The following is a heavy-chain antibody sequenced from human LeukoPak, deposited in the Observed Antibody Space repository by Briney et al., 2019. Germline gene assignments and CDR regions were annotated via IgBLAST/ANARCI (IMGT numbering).Heavy chain of an antibody. Sequence: GGSLRLSCAASGFTFSNYWMNWVRQVPGKGLEWVANIKQDGSEKYYVDSVKGRFTISRDNAKNSLYLQMNSLRAEDTAVYYCAELGITMIGGVWGKGTTVTISS. CDR2: IKQDGSEK. J-gene: IGHJ6*04. D-gene: IGHD3-10*02. CDR3: AELGITMIGGV. V-gene: IGHV3-7*01. CDR1: GFTFSNYW.